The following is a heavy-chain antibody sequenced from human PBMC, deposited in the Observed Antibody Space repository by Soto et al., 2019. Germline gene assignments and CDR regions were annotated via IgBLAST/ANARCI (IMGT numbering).Heavy chain of an antibody. CDR1: GGSISSYF. CDR2: IYYSGST. J-gene: IGHJ4*02. CDR3: ARDHYYDSTGYYDY. D-gene: IGHD3-22*01. Sequence: SETLSLTCTVSGGSISSYFWSWIRLPPGKGLEWIGYIYYSGSTKYNPSLKSRVTMSVDTSKNQFSLKLSSVSAADTAVYYCARDHYYDSTGYYDYWGQGTLFTVSS. V-gene: IGHV4-59*01.